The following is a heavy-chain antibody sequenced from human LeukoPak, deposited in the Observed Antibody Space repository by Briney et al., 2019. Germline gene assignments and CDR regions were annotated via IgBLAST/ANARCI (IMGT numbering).Heavy chain of an antibody. V-gene: IGHV3-48*04. Sequence: GGSLRLSCAASGFTFSSSSMNWVRQAPGKGLEWVSYISRSRSTIYYADSVKGRFTISRDNAKNSLYLQMNSLRAEDTAVYYCARAAPLDYWGQGTLVTVSS. CDR3: ARAAPLDY. J-gene: IGHJ4*02. CDR2: ISRSRSTI. CDR1: GFTFSSSS.